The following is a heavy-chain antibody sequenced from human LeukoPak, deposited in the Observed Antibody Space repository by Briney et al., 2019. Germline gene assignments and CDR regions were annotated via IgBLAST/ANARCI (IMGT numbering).Heavy chain of an antibody. V-gene: IGHV3-33*06. CDR3: AKDLTNGWGTFDY. J-gene: IGHJ4*02. CDR2: IWYDGSNK. CDR1: GFTFSTYG. Sequence: PGWSLRLSCAASGFTFSTYGMEWVRQAPGKGREWVAVIWYDGSNKYYADSVKGRFTISRHNSKNIVYLQMNSLRTEDTDVYYCAKDLTNGWGTFDYWGQGTLVTVSS. D-gene: IGHD3-16*01.